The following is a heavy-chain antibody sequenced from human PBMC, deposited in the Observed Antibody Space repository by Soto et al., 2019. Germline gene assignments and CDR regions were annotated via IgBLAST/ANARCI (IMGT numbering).Heavy chain of an antibody. V-gene: IGHV5-51*01. CDR1: GYSFTSYW. J-gene: IGHJ6*02. CDR3: ASLGYYDNNGYSPRYYYGMDV. D-gene: IGHD3-22*01. Sequence: GESLKISCKGSGYSFTSYWIGWVRQMPGKGLEWVGIIFPGDSDTRHSPSFQGQVTFSGDMSISTAYLQWSSLKASDTAIYYCASLGYYDNNGYSPRYYYGMDVWGQGATVTVSS. CDR2: IFPGDSDT.